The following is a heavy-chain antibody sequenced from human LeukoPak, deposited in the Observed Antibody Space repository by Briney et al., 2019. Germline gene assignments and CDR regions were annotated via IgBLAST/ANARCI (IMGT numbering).Heavy chain of an antibody. D-gene: IGHD3-9*01. CDR3: AKEGVLRYFDWLLFDY. CDR1: GFTFSSYA. V-gene: IGHV3-23*01. CDR2: ISGSGGST. Sequence: AGGSLRLSCAASGFTFSSYAMSWVRQAPGKGLEWVSAISGSGGSTYYADSVKGRFTISRDNSKNTLYLQMNSLRAEDTAVYYCAKEGVLRYFDWLLFDYWGQGTLVTVSS. J-gene: IGHJ4*02.